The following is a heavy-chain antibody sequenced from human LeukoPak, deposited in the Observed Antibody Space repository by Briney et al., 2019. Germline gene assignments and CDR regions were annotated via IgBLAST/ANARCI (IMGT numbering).Heavy chain of an antibody. V-gene: IGHV3-11*04. CDR1: GFTFSDSY. CDR3: ARVNLEHYYDSSGYYFDY. J-gene: IGHJ4*02. Sequence: GGSLRLSCVASGFTFSDSYMAWVRQAPGKGLEWVSYISSGGSTIYYADSVKGRFTISRDNSKNTLYLQMNSLRAEDTAVYYCARVNLEHYYDSSGYYFDYGGQGTLVTVSS. CDR2: ISSGGSTI. D-gene: IGHD3-22*01.